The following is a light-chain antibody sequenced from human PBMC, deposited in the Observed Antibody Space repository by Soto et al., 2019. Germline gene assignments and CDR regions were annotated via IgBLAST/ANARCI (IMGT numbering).Light chain of an antibody. Sequence: DIQMTQSPSTLSGSVGDRVTITCRDSQTISSWLAWYQQKPGKAPKLLIYKASTLKSGVPSRFSGSGSGKEFTLTISSLQPDDFATYYCQHYNSYSEAFGQGTKVELK. V-gene: IGKV1-5*03. CDR2: KAS. CDR3: QHYNSYSEA. CDR1: QTISSW. J-gene: IGKJ1*01.